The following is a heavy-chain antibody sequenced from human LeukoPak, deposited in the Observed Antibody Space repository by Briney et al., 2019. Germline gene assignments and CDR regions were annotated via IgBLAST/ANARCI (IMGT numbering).Heavy chain of an antibody. CDR3: ARAGYYTILTAYYSAYFDY. CDR1: GFTFSSYA. CDR2: ISGSGGST. V-gene: IGHV3-23*01. D-gene: IGHD3-9*01. Sequence: GGSLRLSCAASGFTFSSYAMSWVRQAPGKGLEWVSAISGSGGSTYYADSVKGRFTISRDNSKNTLYLHMNSLRAEDTAVYYCARAGYYTILTAYYSAYFDYWGQGTLVTVSS. J-gene: IGHJ4*02.